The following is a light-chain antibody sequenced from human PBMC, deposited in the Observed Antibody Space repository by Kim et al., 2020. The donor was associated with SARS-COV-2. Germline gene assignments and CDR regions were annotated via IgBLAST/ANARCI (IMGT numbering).Light chain of an antibody. CDR1: QSVSSY. J-gene: IGKJ4*01. CDR3: QQRGSWPLT. CDR2: DAS. Sequence: LSQGERATLPGRASQSVSSYFAWYQQKPGQAHRLLIYDASNRATGIPARFSGSGSGTDFTLTISSLEPEDFAVYYCQQRGSWPLTFGGGTKVDI. V-gene: IGKV3-11*01.